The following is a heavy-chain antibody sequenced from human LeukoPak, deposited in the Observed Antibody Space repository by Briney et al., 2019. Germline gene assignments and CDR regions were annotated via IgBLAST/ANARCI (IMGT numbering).Heavy chain of an antibody. J-gene: IGHJ6*03. Sequence: SETLSLTCTVSGGSISSYYWSWIRQPPGKGLEWIGYIYYSGSTNYNPSLKSRVTISVDTSKNQFSLELSSVTAADTAVYYCARERDYMDVWGKGTTVTVSS. CDR1: GGSISSYY. CDR2: IYYSGST. CDR3: ARERDYMDV. V-gene: IGHV4-59*01.